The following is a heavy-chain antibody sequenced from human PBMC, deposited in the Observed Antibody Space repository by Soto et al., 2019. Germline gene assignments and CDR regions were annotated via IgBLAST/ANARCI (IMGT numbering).Heavy chain of an antibody. J-gene: IGHJ4*02. CDR3: ATRYNWNYVHY. Sequence: SVKVSCKASGGTFSSYAISWVRQAPGQGLEWMGGIIPIFGAASYAQKFQGRVTMTADASTDTAYMELSSLRSEDTAVYYCATRYNWNYVHYWGQGTLVTVSS. D-gene: IGHD1-7*01. V-gene: IGHV1-69*13. CDR1: GGTFSSYA. CDR2: IIPIFGAA.